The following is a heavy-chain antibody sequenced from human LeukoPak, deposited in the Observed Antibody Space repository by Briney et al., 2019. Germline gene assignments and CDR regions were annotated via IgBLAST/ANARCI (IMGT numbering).Heavy chain of an antibody. D-gene: IGHD3-22*01. Sequence: TGGSLRLSCAASGFTFNSYGMHWVRQAPGKGLEWVAVISYDGSNKYYADSVKGRFTISRDNSKNTLYLQMNSLRAEDTALYYCARGLMTYYYGSSASRPRLNYYFDCWGQGILVTVSS. CDR2: ISYDGSNK. J-gene: IGHJ4*02. CDR3: ARGLMTYYYGSSASRPRLNYYFDC. CDR1: GFTFNSYG. V-gene: IGHV3-30*03.